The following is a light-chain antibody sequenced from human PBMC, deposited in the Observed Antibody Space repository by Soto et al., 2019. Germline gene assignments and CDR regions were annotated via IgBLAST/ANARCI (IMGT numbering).Light chain of an antibody. CDR1: QSVTSSY. CDR2: GAS. CDR3: QQYGSSPVT. Sequence: EIVLTQSPGTLSLSPGERATLTCRASQSVTSSYVAWYQQKPVQAPRLLMYGASSRDTGIPDRFSGRGSGTDSTLTINKPEPEDYAVYYCQQYGSSPVTFRPGHKVDIK. V-gene: IGKV3-20*01. J-gene: IGKJ3*01.